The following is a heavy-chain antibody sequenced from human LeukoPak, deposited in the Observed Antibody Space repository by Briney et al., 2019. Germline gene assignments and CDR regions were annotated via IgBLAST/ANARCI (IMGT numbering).Heavy chain of an antibody. J-gene: IGHJ4*02. V-gene: IGHV1-18*01. CDR3: ARDLSFLEWSTPDY. Sequence: ASVKVSCKASGYTFTTYGISWVRQAPGQGLEWMGWISPYNGNTNYAQKLQGRVTMTRDTSISTAYMELSSLRSEDTAVYYCARDLSFLEWSTPDYWGQGTLVTVSS. D-gene: IGHD3-3*02. CDR1: GYTFTTYG. CDR2: ISPYNGNT.